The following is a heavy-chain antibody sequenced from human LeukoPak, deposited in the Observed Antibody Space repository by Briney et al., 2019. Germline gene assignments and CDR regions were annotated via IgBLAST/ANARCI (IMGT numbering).Heavy chain of an antibody. CDR1: GDSLTTDDSF. J-gene: IGHJ3*02. Sequence: SETLSLTCTVSGDSLTTDDSFWSWIRQFPGKGLEWIGYIHYRGTTNYNPSLKSRLSMSIDMSKDQFSLNLTSVTAADTAIYYCARDGYINDAFDIWGQGIVVTVSS. CDR2: IHYRGTT. V-gene: IGHV4-31*03. D-gene: IGHD1-1*01. CDR3: ARDGYINDAFDI.